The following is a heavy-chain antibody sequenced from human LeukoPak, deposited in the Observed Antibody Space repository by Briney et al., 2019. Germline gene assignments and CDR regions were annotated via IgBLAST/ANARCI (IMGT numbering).Heavy chain of an antibody. CDR1: GGTLSSYA. D-gene: IGHD3-3*01. CDR3: ARDYPILEWLLPLRDYYYGMDV. J-gene: IGHJ6*02. V-gene: IGHV1-69*04. Sequence: SVKVSCKASGGTLSSYAISWVRQAPGQGLEWMGRIIPILGIANYAQKFQGRVTITADKSTSTAYMELSSLRSEDTAVYYCARDYPILEWLLPLRDYYYGMDVWGQGTTVTVSS. CDR2: IIPILGIA.